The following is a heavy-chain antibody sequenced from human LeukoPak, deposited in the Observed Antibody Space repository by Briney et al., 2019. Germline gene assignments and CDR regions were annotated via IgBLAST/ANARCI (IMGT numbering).Heavy chain of an antibody. J-gene: IGHJ5*02. V-gene: IGHV3-23*01. D-gene: IGHD3-10*01. CDR1: GFTFSSDA. Sequence: GGSLRLSCAASGFTFSSDAMSWVRQAPGKGLEWVSGISTSGGSTFYADSVKGRFTISRDNSKNTLYLQMNSLRAEDAAVYYCAKAIRGVLYNWFDPWGQGTLVTVSS. CDR2: ISTSGGST. CDR3: AKAIRGVLYNWFDP.